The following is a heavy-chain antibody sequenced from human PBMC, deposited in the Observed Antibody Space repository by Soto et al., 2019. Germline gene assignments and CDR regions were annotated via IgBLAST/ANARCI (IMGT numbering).Heavy chain of an antibody. CDR3: ARGQTIEASLSMDV. V-gene: IGHV1-46*01. CDR2: INPSDGSS. CDR1: GYIFAKNY. D-gene: IGHD6-13*01. J-gene: IGHJ6*02. Sequence: QVQLVQSGAEAKKPGASVRISCKASGYIFAKNYMYWVRQAPGQGPEWMGLINPSDGSSINAQKFQGRLTITSDTSTGTVYMDLSGLRPEDTAVYFCARGQTIEASLSMDVWGQGTTVIVSS.